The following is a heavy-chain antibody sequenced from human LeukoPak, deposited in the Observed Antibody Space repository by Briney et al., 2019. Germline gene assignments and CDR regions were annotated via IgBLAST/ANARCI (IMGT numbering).Heavy chain of an antibody. V-gene: IGHV4-59*08. CDR3: ARRDGYGTPLFDI. J-gene: IGHJ3*02. Sequence: SETLSLTYTVSGGSISSYYWSWIRQPPGKGLEWIGYIYYSGSTNYNPSLKSRVTISVDTSKNQFSLKLSSVTAADTAVYYCARRDGYGTPLFDIWGQGTMVTVSS. CDR2: IYYSGST. CDR1: GGSISSYY. D-gene: IGHD5-24*01.